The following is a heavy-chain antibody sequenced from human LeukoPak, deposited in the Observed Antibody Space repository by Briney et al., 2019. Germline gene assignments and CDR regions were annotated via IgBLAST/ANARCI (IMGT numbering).Heavy chain of an antibody. CDR3: AKDGVTY. CDR1: GFTFDDYA. Sequence: GGSLRLSCAASGFTFDDYAMHWVRQAPGKGLEWVSGISWNSGSIGYADSVKGRFTISRDNAKNSLYLQMNSLRAEDTAVYYCAKDGVTYWGQGTLVTVSS. V-gene: IGHV3-9*01. J-gene: IGHJ4*02. CDR2: ISWNSGSI. D-gene: IGHD5-18*01.